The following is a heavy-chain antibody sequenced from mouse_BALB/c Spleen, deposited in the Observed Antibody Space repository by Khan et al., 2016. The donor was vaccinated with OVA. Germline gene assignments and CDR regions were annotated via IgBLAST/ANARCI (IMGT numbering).Heavy chain of an antibody. CDR1: GYSFTGYF. V-gene: IGHV1-20*02. CDR3: ARKSGSDFDY. J-gene: IGHJ2*01. CDR2: INPHIGEA. D-gene: IGHD1-3*01. Sequence: VQLQQSGPELVKPGASVKISCTASGYSFTGYFMNWVMQSHGKSLEWIGRINPHIGEAFYNQKFKGKATLTVDESSSTAHMELRSLASEDSAVDYCARKSGSDFDYWGQGTTLTVSS.